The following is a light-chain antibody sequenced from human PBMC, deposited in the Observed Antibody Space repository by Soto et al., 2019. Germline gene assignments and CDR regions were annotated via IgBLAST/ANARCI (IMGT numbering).Light chain of an antibody. CDR1: HRVLLSSNNKNY. Sequence: DIVMTQSPDSLAVSLGERATINWNSSHRVLLSSNNKNYLTWYQQKPGQPPKLLIYLASTRESGVPDRFSGSGSGTDFTLTISSLQAEDVAVYYCQQHYNRPLTFGGGTKGGYQ. CDR3: QQHYNRPLT. CDR2: LAS. V-gene: IGKV4-1*01. J-gene: IGKJ4*01.